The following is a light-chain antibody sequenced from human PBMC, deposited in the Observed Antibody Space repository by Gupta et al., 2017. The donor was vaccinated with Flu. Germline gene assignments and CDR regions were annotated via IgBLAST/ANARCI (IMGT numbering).Light chain of an antibody. Sequence: QSALTQPPSASGSPGQSVTISCTGTTSDVGAHNYVSWYQQYPGKAPKLMIYAVSKRPSGVPDRFSGSKSASTASLTVSGRQAEDEADTYCSSYVGGDRLVFGGGTKLTVV. V-gene: IGLV2-8*01. J-gene: IGLJ3*02. CDR3: SSYVGGDRLV. CDR1: TSDVGAHNY. CDR2: AVS.